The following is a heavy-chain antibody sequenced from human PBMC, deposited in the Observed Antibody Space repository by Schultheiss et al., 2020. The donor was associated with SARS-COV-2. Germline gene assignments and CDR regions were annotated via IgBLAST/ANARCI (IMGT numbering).Heavy chain of an antibody. CDR2: IYYSGST. V-gene: IGHV4-59*01. CDR3: AREGGGGAAAGLGYYYYYYGMDV. D-gene: IGHD6-13*01. Sequence: SETLSLTCTVSGGSISSYYWSWIRQPPGKGLEWIGYIYYSGSTNYNPSLKSRVTISVDTSKNQFSLKLSSVTAADTAVYYCAREGGGGAAAGLGYYYYYYGMDVWGQGTTVTVSS. J-gene: IGHJ6*02. CDR1: GGSISSYY.